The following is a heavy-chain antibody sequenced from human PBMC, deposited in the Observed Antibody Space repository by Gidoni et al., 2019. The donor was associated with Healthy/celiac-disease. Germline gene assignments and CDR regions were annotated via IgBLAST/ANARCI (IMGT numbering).Heavy chain of an antibody. V-gene: IGHV4-38-2*02. CDR1: GYSISSGYY. CDR3: ARALRYFDQNWFDP. D-gene: IGHD3-9*01. Sequence: QVQLQESGPGLVKPSETLSLTCTVSGYSISSGYYWGWIRQPPGKGLEWIGSIYHSGSTYYNPSLKSRVTISVDTSKNQFSLKLSSVTAADTAVYYCARALRYFDQNWFDPWGQGTLVTVSS. J-gene: IGHJ5*02. CDR2: IYHSGST.